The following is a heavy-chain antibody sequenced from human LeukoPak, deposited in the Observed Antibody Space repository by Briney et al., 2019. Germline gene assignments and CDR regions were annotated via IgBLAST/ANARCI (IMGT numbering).Heavy chain of an antibody. CDR2: IYYSGST. D-gene: IGHD2-15*01. J-gene: IGHJ4*02. CDR1: GGSISSSSYY. Sequence: SETLSLTCTVSGGSISSSSYYWGWIRQPPGKGLEWIGSIYYSGSTYYNPSLKSRVTISVDTSKNQFSLKLSSVTAADTAVYYCARDLGYCSGGSCYSTNWGQGTLVTVSS. CDR3: ARDLGYCSGGSCYSTN. V-gene: IGHV4-39*01.